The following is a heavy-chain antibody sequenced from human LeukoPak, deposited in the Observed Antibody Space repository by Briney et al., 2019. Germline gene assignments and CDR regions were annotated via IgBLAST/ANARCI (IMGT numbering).Heavy chain of an antibody. Sequence: FQGRVTMTRDTSISTAYMELSRLRSDDTAVYYCARGRRGFSAMGYWGQGTLVTVSS. V-gene: IGHV1-2*02. CDR3: ARGRRGFSAMGY. D-gene: IGHD2-2*01. J-gene: IGHJ4*02.